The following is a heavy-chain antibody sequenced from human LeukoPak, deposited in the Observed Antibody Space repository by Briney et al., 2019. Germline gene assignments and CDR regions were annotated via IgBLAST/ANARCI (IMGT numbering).Heavy chain of an antibody. CDR3: TTDLGTYYHGSQRLIPIDY. CDR2: IKSKTDGETT. J-gene: IGHJ4*02. D-gene: IGHD3-10*01. V-gene: IGHV3-15*01. Sequence: GGSLRLSCVDSGFTFTNAWMSWVRQAPGKGLEWIGRIKSKTDGETTNYAEPVRGRFTISRDDSKSAVYLQMSSLKIEDTAVYYCTTDLGTYYHGSQRLIPIDYWGQGTLVTVSS. CDR1: GFTFTNAW.